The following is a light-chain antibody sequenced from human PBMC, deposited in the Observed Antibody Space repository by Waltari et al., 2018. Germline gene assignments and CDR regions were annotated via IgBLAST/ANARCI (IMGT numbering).Light chain of an antibody. CDR1: QSVGRT. CDR2: GAS. J-gene: IGKJ1*01. V-gene: IGKV3-20*01. CDR3: QHYVRLPVT. Sequence: EIVLTQFPGTLSLSPGERATLPCRTSQSVGRTLAWYQQQSGQAPMILIYGASIRATGITDRFSGSGSGTDFSLTISRLGPEDFAVYYCQHYVRLPVTFGQGTKVEIK.